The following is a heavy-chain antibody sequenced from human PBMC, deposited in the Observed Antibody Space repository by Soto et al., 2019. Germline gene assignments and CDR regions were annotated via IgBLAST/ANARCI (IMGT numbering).Heavy chain of an antibody. J-gene: IGHJ4*02. CDR3: AKVNSIVGDGDHDY. CDR2: ISSSGDIP. Sequence: EVQLLESGGGLVQPGGSLRLSCAASGFTFTTYAMSWVRQPPGKGLEWVSDISSSGDIPYYADSVKGRFTISRDQSKKTVYLQMNSLRAEDTALYYCAKVNSIVGDGDHDYWGQGTLVSVSS. D-gene: IGHD4-17*01. CDR1: GFTFTTYA. V-gene: IGHV3-23*01.